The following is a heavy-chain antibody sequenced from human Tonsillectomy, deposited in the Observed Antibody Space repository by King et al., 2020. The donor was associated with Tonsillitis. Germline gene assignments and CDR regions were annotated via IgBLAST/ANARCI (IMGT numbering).Heavy chain of an antibody. J-gene: IGHJ4*02. CDR2: IIPIIGIA. CDR3: AGAYYVGSGSYYKRSFDY. CDR1: GGTFSSYV. V-gene: IGHV1-69*10. D-gene: IGHD3-10*01. Sequence: VQLVQSGAEVKKPGSSVKVSCKASGGTFSSYVISWVRQAPGHGLEWMGGIIPIIGIANYAQKFQGRVTITADKSTSTAYMELSSLRSEDTAVYYCAGAYYVGSGSYYKRSFDYWGQGTLVTVSS.